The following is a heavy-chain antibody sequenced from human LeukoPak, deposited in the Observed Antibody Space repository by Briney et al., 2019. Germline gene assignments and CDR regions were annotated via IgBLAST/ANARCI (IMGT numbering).Heavy chain of an antibody. D-gene: IGHD3-9*01. CDR2: INPNSGGT. Sequence: GSSVKVSCKASGGTFSSYAISWVRQAPGQGLEWMGWINPNSGGTNYAQKFQGRVTMTRDTSISTAYMELSRLRSDDTAVYYCARDRGDDINWFDPWGQGTLVAFSS. V-gene: IGHV1-2*02. CDR1: GGTFSSYA. CDR3: ARDRGDDINWFDP. J-gene: IGHJ5*02.